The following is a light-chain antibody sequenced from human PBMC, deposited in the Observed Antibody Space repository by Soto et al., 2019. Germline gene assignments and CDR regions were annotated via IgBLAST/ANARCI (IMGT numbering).Light chain of an antibody. J-gene: IGKJ2*01. Sequence: DIQMTQSPSTLSTSVGDRVTITCRASQSIGTWLAWYQQKPGKAPNLLIYKASSLESGVPSRFRGSGSETEFTLTISSLQPDDFATYFCQQYNSYPYTFGRGTKLEI. CDR1: QSIGTW. CDR3: QQYNSYPYT. V-gene: IGKV1-5*03. CDR2: KAS.